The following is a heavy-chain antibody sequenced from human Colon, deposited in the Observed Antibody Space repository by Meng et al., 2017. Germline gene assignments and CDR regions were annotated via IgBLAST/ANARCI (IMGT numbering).Heavy chain of an antibody. CDR2: IFHIGTT. V-gene: IGHV4-4*02. J-gene: IGHJ4*02. CDR1: GGSINSRYW. Sequence: QVHLPVACPGPSKPSGTLSLTCDVSGGSINSRYWWSCVRQPPGKGLEWIAVIFHIGTTNYKSSLKSRATISVDRSKNQFSLKLNSVTAADTAVYYCAAIFGLGPGYWGQGTLVTVSS. CDR3: AAIFGLGPGY. D-gene: IGHD3-3*01.